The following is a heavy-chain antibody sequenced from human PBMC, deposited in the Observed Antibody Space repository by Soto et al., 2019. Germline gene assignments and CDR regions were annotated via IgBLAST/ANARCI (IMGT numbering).Heavy chain of an antibody. Sequence: PETLSLTCAVYGGSFSGYYCTWIRQPPGKGLEWIGEINQSGSTNYNPSLKSRVTISVDMSKNQFSLKMSSVTAADTAVYYCARVVSSGRPNWFDPWGQGTLVTVS. V-gene: IGHV4-34*01. CDR2: INQSGST. CDR1: GGSFSGYY. D-gene: IGHD6-19*01. CDR3: ARVVSSGRPNWFDP. J-gene: IGHJ5*02.